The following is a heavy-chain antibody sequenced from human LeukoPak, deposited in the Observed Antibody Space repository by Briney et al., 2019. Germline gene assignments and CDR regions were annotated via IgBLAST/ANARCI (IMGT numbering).Heavy chain of an antibody. CDR1: GFTFSNYW. D-gene: IGHD1-26*01. CDR3: VRDTGGSGSYPDY. J-gene: IGHJ4*02. Sequence: PGGSLRLSCAASGFTFSNYWMTWVRQAPGKGLEWVANIKQDGSERYYVDSVRGRFTISRGNAKNSVYLQVNSLRVEDTAMYYCVRDTGGSGSYPDYWGQGVLVTVSS. CDR2: IKQDGSER. V-gene: IGHV3-7*01.